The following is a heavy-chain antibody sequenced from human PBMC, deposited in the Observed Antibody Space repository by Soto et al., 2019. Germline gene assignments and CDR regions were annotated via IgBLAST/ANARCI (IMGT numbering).Heavy chain of an antibody. Sequence: LGESLKISCTGSGESFTSYCIGWLHQMPGKGLEWIVLTYPGDSDTSYSPSFQCQVTISADKSTSTAYLQWSRLKASDTAMYYCARQLWTRALHDAFYICGKGTMVTVSS. CDR1: GESFTSYC. V-gene: IGHV5-51*07. J-gene: IGHJ3*02. D-gene: IGHD5-18*01. CDR3: ARQLWTRALHDAFYI. CDR2: TYPGDSDT.